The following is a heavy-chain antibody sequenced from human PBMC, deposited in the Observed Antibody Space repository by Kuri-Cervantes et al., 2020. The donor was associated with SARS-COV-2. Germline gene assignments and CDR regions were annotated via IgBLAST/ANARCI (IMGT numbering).Heavy chain of an antibody. D-gene: IGHD6-19*01. CDR3: ARSGWYSRGVTYYHLDV. CDR2: IYTSGST. Sequence: LRLSCSVSGGSISSGSYYWTWIRQPAGEGLEYIGRIYTSGSTDYNSSLKSRVTISIDTSQSRFSPHLTSVTAADTAVYFCARSGWYSRGVTYYHLDVWGKGTTVTVSS. V-gene: IGHV4-61*02. J-gene: IGHJ6*03. CDR1: GGSISSGSYY.